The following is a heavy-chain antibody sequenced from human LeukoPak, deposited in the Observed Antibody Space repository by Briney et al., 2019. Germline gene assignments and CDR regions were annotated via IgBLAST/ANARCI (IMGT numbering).Heavy chain of an antibody. CDR2: ISGSGGST. D-gene: IGHD2-21*01. CDR1: GFTFSSYA. CDR3: AKFLPTHIVVANYYFDY. V-gene: IGHV3-23*01. Sequence: GGSLRLSCAASGFTFSSYAMSWVRQAPGKGLEWVSAISGSGGSTYYADSVKGRFTISRDKSKNTLYLQTNSLRAEDTVVYYCAKFLPTHIVVANYYFDYWGQGTLVTVSS. J-gene: IGHJ4*02.